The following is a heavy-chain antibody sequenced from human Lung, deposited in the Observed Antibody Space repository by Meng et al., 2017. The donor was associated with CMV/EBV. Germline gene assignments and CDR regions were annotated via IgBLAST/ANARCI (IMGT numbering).Heavy chain of an antibody. V-gene: IGHV1-8*01. J-gene: IGHJ4*02. CDR1: TFTSYD. D-gene: IGHD2-15*01. CDR2: MNPNSGNT. CDR3: ARMGRYCSGGSCLRYFDY. Sequence: TFTSYDINWVRQAAGHGLEWMGWMNPNSGNTGFAQKFQGRVTITRNTSISTAYMEVRSLRFEETAVYYCARMGRYCSGGSCLRYFDYWGQGTLVTVSS.